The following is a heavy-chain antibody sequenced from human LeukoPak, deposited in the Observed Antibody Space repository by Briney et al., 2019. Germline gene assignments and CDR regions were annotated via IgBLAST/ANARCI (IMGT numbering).Heavy chain of an antibody. V-gene: IGHV1-2*02. Sequence: ASVKVSCKASGYTFTSSGISWVRLAPGQGLEWLGWINPNSGGTNYAQKFQGRVTMTRDTSISTAYMELSRLRSDDTAVYYRARVSGSGSYYGHVDYWGQGTLVTVSS. CDR2: INPNSGGT. J-gene: IGHJ4*02. CDR3: ARVSGSGSYYGHVDY. CDR1: GYTFTSSG. D-gene: IGHD3-10*01.